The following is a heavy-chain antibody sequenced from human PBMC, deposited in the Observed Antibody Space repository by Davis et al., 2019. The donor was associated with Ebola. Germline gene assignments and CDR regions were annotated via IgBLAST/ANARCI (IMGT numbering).Heavy chain of an antibody. CDR1: GFTFSSYD. V-gene: IGHV3-23*01. Sequence: GESLKISCAAPGFTFSSYDMSWVRQVPGKGLEWVSTVSGSGGSTHYPDSVRGRFSISRDNSKKTLYLQMNSLRGEDTATYDCARYCHYPDCSYFDCWGQGTVVAVSS. D-gene: IGHD2-15*01. CDR2: VSGSGGST. J-gene: IGHJ4*02. CDR3: ARYCHYPDCSYFDC.